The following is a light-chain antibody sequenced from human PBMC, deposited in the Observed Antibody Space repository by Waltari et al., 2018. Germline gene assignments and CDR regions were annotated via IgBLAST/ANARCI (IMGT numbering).Light chain of an antibody. CDR3: QSDDSRNKKI. V-gene: IGLV6-57*03. CDR1: SGSIASNN. J-gene: IGLJ2*01. CDR2: DDN. Sequence: NFMLTQPHSVSESPGKTVTISCTRSSGSIASNNVQWHQQRPGSAPTTVIYDDNQRPPEVPDPFSGSLDSSYNAASLTITGLKAEEEADYYCQSDDSRNKKIFDGGTKLTVL.